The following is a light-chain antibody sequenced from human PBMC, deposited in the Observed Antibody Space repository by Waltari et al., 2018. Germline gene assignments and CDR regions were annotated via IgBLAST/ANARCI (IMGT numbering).Light chain of an antibody. CDR1: SSDVGFYNH. V-gene: IGLV2-14*01. CDR2: KVN. CDR3: TSYTRSSTWV. Sequence: QSALTQPASVSGSPGQSVTISCTGSSSDVGFYNHVSWYQQHPGKVPKPMIDKVNKRPPGVSSRFSGSKSGDTASLTISGLQAEDEADYYCTSYTRSSTWVFGGGTKLTVL. J-gene: IGLJ3*02.